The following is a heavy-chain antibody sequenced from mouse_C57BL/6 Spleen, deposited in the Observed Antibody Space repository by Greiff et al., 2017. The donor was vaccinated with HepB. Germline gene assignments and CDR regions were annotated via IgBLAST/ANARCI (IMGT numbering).Heavy chain of an antibody. CDR1: GYAFSSSW. Sequence: QVQLQQSGPELVKPGASVKISCKASGYAFSSSWMNWVKQRPGKGLEWIGRIYPGDGDTNYNGKFKGKATLTADKSSSTAYMQLSSLTSEDSAVYFCARDCPIYYYGSSYDAMDYWGQGTSVTVSS. J-gene: IGHJ4*01. CDR3: ARDCPIYYYGSSYDAMDY. D-gene: IGHD1-1*01. CDR2: IYPGDGDT. V-gene: IGHV1-82*01.